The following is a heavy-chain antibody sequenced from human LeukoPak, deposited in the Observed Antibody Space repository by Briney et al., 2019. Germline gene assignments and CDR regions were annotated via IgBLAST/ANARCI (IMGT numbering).Heavy chain of an antibody. Sequence: ASVTVSCKAPGYTFTGYYIHWVRQAPGQGLEWMGRINPNNGGTNYAQKFQGRVTMTRDTSISTVYMELSRLRSDDTAVYYCASELSGWYGDFDYWGQGTLVIVSS. CDR3: ASELSGWYGDFDY. V-gene: IGHV1-2*06. CDR2: INPNNGGT. CDR1: GYTFTGYY. J-gene: IGHJ4*02. D-gene: IGHD6-19*01.